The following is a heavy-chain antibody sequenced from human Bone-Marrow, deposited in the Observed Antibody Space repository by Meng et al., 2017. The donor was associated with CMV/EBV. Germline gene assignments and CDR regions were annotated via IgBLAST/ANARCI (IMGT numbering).Heavy chain of an antibody. CDR2: IYYSGST. V-gene: IGHV4-39*07. Sequence: SETLSLTCTVSGGSINNGAYYWGWIRQPPGKGLEWIGSIYYSGSTYYNPSLKSRVTISVDTSKNQFSLKLSSVTAADTAVYYCARGGKVVPAPYDYWGQGTLVTVSS. CDR1: GGSINNGAYY. CDR3: ARGGKVVPAPYDY. J-gene: IGHJ4*02. D-gene: IGHD2-2*01.